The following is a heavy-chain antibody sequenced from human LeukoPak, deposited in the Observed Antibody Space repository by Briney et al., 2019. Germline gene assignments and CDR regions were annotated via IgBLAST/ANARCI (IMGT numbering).Heavy chain of an antibody. D-gene: IGHD2-15*01. V-gene: IGHV3-20*04. CDR1: GFTFSAYW. Sequence: PGESLRLSCAASGFTFSAYWMTWVRQAPGKGLAWVSGINWNGGSTGYADSVKGRFTISRDNAKNSLYLQMNSLRAEDTALYYCAREKGYCSGGSCPNWFDPWGQGTLVTVSS. J-gene: IGHJ5*02. CDR3: AREKGYCSGGSCPNWFDP. CDR2: INWNGGST.